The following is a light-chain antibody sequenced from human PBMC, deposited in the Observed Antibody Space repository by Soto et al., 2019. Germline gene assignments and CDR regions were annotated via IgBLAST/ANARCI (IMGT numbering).Light chain of an antibody. V-gene: IGLV1-40*01. CDR2: GNS. J-gene: IGLJ1*01. CDR1: SSNIGAGYD. Sequence: QSVLTQPPSVSGAPGQRVTISCTGSSSNIGAGYDVHWYQQLPGTAPKLLIYGNSNRPSGVPDRFSESKSGTSASLAITGLQAEDEADYYCQSYDSSLSGWEVFGTGTKVTVL. CDR3: QSYDSSLSGWEV.